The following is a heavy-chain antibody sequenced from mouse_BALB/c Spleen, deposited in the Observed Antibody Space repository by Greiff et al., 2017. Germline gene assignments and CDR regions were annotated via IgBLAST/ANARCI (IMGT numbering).Heavy chain of an antibody. Sequence: VQVVESGAELVRPGVSVKISCKGSGYTFTDYAMHWVKQSHAKSLEWIGVISTYYGDASYNQKFKGKATMTVDKSSSTAYMELARLTSEDSAIYYCARDFDYWGQGTTLTVSS. CDR1: GYTFTDYA. V-gene: IGHV1S137*01. CDR2: ISTYYGDA. CDR3: ARDFDY. J-gene: IGHJ2*01.